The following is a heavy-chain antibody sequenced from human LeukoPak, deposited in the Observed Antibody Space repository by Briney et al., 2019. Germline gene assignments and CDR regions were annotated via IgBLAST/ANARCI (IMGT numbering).Heavy chain of an antibody. J-gene: IGHJ4*02. D-gene: IGHD6-13*01. CDR2: ISSNGGST. CDR3: MSSSWYIDY. V-gene: IGHV3-64D*06. CDR1: GFTFSSYA. Sequence: GGSLRLSCSAPGFTFSSYAMHWVRQAPGKGLEYASAISSNGGSTYYADSVKGRFTISRDNSKNTLYLQMSSLRAEDTAVYYCMSSSWYIDYWGQGTLVTVSS.